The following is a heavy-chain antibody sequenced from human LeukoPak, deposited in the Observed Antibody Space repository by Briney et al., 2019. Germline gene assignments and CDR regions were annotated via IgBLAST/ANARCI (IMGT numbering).Heavy chain of an antibody. D-gene: IGHD3-10*01. J-gene: IGHJ3*01. CDR3: ARGMWFDTLFSAFDV. CDR2: IFHTGST. Sequence: RETLSLTCSVSGDSISSRNWWTWVRQTPEKGLEWIGEIFHTGSTNYDPSVEGRVTISIDKSRNHFSLMLTSVTAADTALYYCARGMWFDTLFSAFDVWGQGTMVSVSS. CDR1: GDSISSRNW. V-gene: IGHV4-4*03.